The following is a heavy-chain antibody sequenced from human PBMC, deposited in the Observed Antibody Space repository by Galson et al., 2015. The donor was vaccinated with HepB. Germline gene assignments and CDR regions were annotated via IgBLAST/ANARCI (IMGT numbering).Heavy chain of an antibody. CDR1: GGTFSSYA. CDR2: IIPILGIA. D-gene: IGHD2-2*02. CDR3: ASRKDCSSTSCYTDDY. J-gene: IGHJ4*02. V-gene: IGHV1-69*04. Sequence: SCKASGGTFSSYAISWVRQAPGQGLEWMGRIIPILGIANYAQKFQGRVTITADKSTSTAYMELSSLRSEDTAVYYCASRKDCSSTSCYTDDYWGQGTLVTVSS.